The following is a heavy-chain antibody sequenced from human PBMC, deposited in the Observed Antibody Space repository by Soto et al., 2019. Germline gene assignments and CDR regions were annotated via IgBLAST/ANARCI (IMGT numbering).Heavy chain of an antibody. CDR2: TYYRSKWYN. D-gene: IGHD6-19*01. J-gene: IGHJ4*02. CDR1: GDSVSSNSAA. V-gene: IGHV6-1*01. CDR3: ARSGSSGWSGYYFDY. Sequence: SQTLSLPCGISGDSVSSNSAACNVIRQSPSRGLEWLGRTYYRSKWYNDYAVSVKSRITINPDTSKNQFSLQLNSVTPEDTAVYYCARSGSSGWSGYYFDYWGQGTLVTVSS.